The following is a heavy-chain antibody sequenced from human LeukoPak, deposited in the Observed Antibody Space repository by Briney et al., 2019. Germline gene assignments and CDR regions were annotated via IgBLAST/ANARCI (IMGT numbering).Heavy chain of an antibody. Sequence: SETLSLTCAVYGGSFSGYYWGWIRQPPGKGLEWIGEINHSGSTNYNPSPKSRVTISVDTSKNQFSLKLSSVTAADTAVYYCARGRYYYDSSVVDYWGQGTLVTVSS. J-gene: IGHJ4*02. CDR2: INHSGST. CDR3: ARGRYYYDSSVVDY. CDR1: GGSFSGYY. V-gene: IGHV4-34*01. D-gene: IGHD3-22*01.